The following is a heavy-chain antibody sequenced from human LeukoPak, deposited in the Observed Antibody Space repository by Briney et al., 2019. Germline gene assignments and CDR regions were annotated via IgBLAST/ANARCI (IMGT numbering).Heavy chain of an antibody. J-gene: IGHJ5*02. V-gene: IGHV4-59*01. D-gene: IGHD3-10*01. CDR3: ARSTMVRGVIRVEGFDP. CDR2: IYYSGST. CDR1: GGSISSYY. Sequence: SETLSLTCTVSGGSISSYYWSWIRQPPGKGLEWIGYIYYSGSTNYNPSLKSRVTISVDTSKNQFSLKLSSVTAADTAVYYCARSTMVRGVIRVEGFDPWGQGTLVTVSS.